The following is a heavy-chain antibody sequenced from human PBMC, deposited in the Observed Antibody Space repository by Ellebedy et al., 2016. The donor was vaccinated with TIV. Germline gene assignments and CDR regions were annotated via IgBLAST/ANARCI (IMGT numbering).Heavy chain of an antibody. CDR1: GYIFSTYG. D-gene: IGHD3-3*01. V-gene: IGHV1-46*01. CDR3: ARGLKPDYDIWSGPVYYYYYGMDV. Sequence: AASVKVSCKASGYIFSTYGITWVRQAPGQGLEWMAIINPSGGSTTYAQKFQGRVIMTRDASTSTAYMELSSLRSEDTAVYYCARGLKPDYDIWSGPVYYYYYGMDVWGQGTTVTVFS. CDR2: INPSGGST. J-gene: IGHJ6*02.